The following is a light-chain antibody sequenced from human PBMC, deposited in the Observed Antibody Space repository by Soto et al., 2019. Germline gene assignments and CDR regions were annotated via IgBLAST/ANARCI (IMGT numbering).Light chain of an antibody. CDR3: QDHNTCPST. J-gene: IGKJ2*01. CDR2: DAS. V-gene: IGKV1-5*01. CDR1: QSISSW. Sequence: DIQMTQSPSTLSASVGDRVTITCRASQSISSWLAWYQQKPGKAPKLLIYDASSVESGVPSRFSGSGSGTEFTLTISSRQPDDFATNYCQDHNTCPSTFGEGTKLEI.